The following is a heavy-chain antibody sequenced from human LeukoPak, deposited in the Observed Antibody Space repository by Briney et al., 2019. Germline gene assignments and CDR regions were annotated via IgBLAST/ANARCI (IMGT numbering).Heavy chain of an antibody. V-gene: IGHV3-23*01. CDR1: GFTFSNFA. J-gene: IGHJ4*02. CDR3: APDLRGADWSLDD. CDR2: VSDSVGRT. D-gene: IGHD3-9*01. Sequence: PGGSLRLSCAASGFTFSNFAMSWVRQAPGRGLEWVSLVSDSVGRTKYADSVKGQFIISRDTSRDTLYLKMGSLRAEDTALYSCAPDLRGADWSLDDWGQGALVTVSS.